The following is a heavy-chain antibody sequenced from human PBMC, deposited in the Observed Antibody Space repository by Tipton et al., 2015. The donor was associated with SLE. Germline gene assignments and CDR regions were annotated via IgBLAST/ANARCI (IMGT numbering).Heavy chain of an antibody. CDR2: ITDGGGGT. Sequence: GSLRLSCEASGFTLSSYAMSWVRQAPGKGLEWVSTITDGGGGTYYADSVKGRFTISRDNSKNTLFLQMDSLRAEDTAVYYCAKDDRTYYDGAGRPCWGQGTLVTVSS. CDR3: AKDDRTYYDGAGRPC. J-gene: IGHJ4*02. V-gene: IGHV3-23*01. CDR1: GFTLSSYA. D-gene: IGHD3-10*01.